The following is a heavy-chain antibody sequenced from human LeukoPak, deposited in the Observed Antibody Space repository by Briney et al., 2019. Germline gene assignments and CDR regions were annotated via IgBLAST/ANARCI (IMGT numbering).Heavy chain of an antibody. CDR3: ARGGDGYNVHFDY. D-gene: IGHD5-24*01. CDR2: IYYSGST. CDR1: GGSISSYY. V-gene: IGHV4-59*01. J-gene: IGHJ4*02. Sequence: SETLSLTCTVSGGSISSYYWSWIPQPPGKGLEWIGYIYYSGSTNYNPSLKSRVTISVDTSKNPCSLKLSSVTAADTAVYYCARGGDGYNVHFDYWGQGTLVTVSS.